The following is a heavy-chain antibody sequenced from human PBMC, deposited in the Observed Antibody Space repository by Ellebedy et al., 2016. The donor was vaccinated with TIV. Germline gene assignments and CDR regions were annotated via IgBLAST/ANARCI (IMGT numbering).Heavy chain of an antibody. V-gene: IGHV3-33*01. J-gene: IGHJ4*02. CDR2: IWSDGSKK. CDR1: GFTFSSYG. CDR3: ARSPSNIAARPSDF. Sequence: GESLKISCAASGFTFSSYGMHWVRQAPGKGLEWVALIWSDGSKKYYADSVKGRFTISRDNSKNTLYLQMNSLRAEDTAVYYCARSPSNIAARPSDFWGRGTLVTVSS. D-gene: IGHD6-6*01.